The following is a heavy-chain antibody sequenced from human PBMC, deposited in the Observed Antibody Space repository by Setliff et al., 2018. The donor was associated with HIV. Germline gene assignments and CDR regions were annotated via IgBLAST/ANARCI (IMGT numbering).Heavy chain of an antibody. V-gene: IGHV3-7*03. CDR1: GFTFSSYW. CDR3: ASSGYNYGGYYMDV. J-gene: IGHJ6*03. D-gene: IGHD5-18*01. Sequence: GGSLRLSCATSGFTFSSYWMSWVRQAPGKGLEWVANINKDGSQTYYVDSVKGRFTISRDNGKNSLYLQMNSLRAEDTAVYYCASSGYNYGGYYMDVWGKGTTVTAP. CDR2: INKDGSQT.